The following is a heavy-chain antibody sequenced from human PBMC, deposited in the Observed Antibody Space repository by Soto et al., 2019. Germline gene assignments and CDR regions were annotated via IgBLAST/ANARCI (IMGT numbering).Heavy chain of an antibody. J-gene: IGHJ3*02. CDR2: IWYDGSNK. CDR1: GFTFSKNG. Sequence: QVQLVESGGGVVQPGRSLRLSCAASGFTFSKNGMHWVRQAPGKGLEWVANIWYDGSNKYYADSVKGRFTISRDNSKNTLYLQMNSLRAEDTAVYYCASPSRDAFDIWGQGTMVTVSS. V-gene: IGHV3-33*01. CDR3: ASPSRDAFDI.